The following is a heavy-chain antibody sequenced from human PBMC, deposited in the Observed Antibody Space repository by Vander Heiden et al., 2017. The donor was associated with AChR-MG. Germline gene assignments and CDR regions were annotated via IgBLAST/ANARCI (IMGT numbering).Heavy chain of an antibody. Sequence: QVQLVQSGAEVKEPGSSVTVSCKASGGTFSNYALGWVRQVPGQGPEWVGGIIPTLGKRSYARKFQDKVNITADEYTSTAYLVLNSLGSEDSAVYYCAKTAYSLTPISDSFYFYYMGVWGRGTTVTVSS. CDR2: IIPTLGKR. CDR3: AKTAYSLTPISDSFYFYYMGV. V-gene: IGHV1-69*01. D-gene: IGHD2-21*01. CDR1: GGTFSNYA. J-gene: IGHJ6*03.